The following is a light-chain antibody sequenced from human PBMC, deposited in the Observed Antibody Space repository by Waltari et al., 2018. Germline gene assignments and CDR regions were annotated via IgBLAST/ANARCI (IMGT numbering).Light chain of an antibody. J-gene: IGKJ2*01. CDR3: QEHKGWPALYT. CDR2: DAS. CDR1: QSVSTN. Sequence: EIVLTQSPATLSLSPGERATLSCRASQSVSTNLAWYQQKPGQAPRLVIYDASNRATGIPARFSGSWSGTDFTLTISSLEPEDFAAYYCQEHKGWPALYTFGQGTKLEIK. V-gene: IGKV3-11*01.